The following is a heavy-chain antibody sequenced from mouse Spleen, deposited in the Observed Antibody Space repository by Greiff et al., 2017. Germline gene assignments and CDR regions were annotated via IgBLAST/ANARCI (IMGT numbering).Heavy chain of an antibody. CDR3: TKGAAPAGGFAY. Sequence: VQLKQSGAELVRPGASVTLSCKASGYTFTDYEMHWVKQTPVHGLEWIGAIDPETGGTAYNQKFKGKAILTADKSSSTAYMELRSLTSEDSAVYYCTKGAAPAGGFAYWGQGTLVTVSA. V-gene: IGHV1-15*01. J-gene: IGHJ3*01. CDR2: IDPETGGT. D-gene: IGHD3-1*01. CDR1: GYTFTDYE.